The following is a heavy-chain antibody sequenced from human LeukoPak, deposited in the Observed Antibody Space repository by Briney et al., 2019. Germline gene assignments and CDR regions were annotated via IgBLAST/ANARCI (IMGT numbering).Heavy chain of an antibody. Sequence: GGSLRLSCAASGFTFSDYYMSWTRQAPGKGLEWVSYISSSGSTIYYADSVKGRFTISRDNAKNSLYLQMNSLRAEDTAVYYCARDRGRRGITMRSDAFDIWGQGTMVTVSS. D-gene: IGHD3-22*01. CDR1: GFTFSDYY. CDR2: ISSSGSTI. J-gene: IGHJ3*02. CDR3: ARDRGRRGITMRSDAFDI. V-gene: IGHV3-11*01.